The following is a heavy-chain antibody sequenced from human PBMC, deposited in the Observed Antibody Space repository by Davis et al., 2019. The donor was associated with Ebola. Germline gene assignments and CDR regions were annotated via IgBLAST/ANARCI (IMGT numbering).Heavy chain of an antibody. D-gene: IGHD2-2*01. CDR1: GGSISSYY. J-gene: IGHJ4*02. CDR2: IYYSGST. V-gene: IGHV4-59*12. CDR3: ARLLVSTSTRGVDY. Sequence: PGGSLRLSCTVSGGSISSYYWSWIRQPPGKGLEWIGYIYYSGSTNYNPSLKSRVTISVDTSKNQFSLKLSSVTAADTAVYYCARLLVSTSTRGVDYWGQGTLVTVSS.